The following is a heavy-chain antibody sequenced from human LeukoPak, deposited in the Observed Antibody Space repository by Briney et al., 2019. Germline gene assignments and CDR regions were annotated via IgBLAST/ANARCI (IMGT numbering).Heavy chain of an antibody. CDR2: IYYSGST. J-gene: IGHJ5*02. CDR1: GGSISSSSYY. Sequence: PSETLSLTCTVSGGSISSSSYYWGWIRQPPGKGLEWIGSIYYSGSTCYNPSLKSRVTISVDTSKNQFSLKLSSVTAADTAVYYCARRIVVVTAIWGVGNNWFDPWGQGTLVTVSS. D-gene: IGHD2-21*02. V-gene: IGHV4-39*01. CDR3: ARRIVVVTAIWGVGNNWFDP.